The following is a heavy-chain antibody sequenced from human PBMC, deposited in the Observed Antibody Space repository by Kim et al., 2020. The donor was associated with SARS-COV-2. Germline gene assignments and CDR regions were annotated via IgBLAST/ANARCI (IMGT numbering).Heavy chain of an antibody. CDR2: IYPGDSDT. CDR3: ASGLWGCSGGSCYGGFDY. V-gene: IGHV5-51*01. CDR1: GYSFTSYW. J-gene: IGHJ4*02. Sequence: GESLKISCKGSGYSFTSYWIGWVRQMPGKGLEWMGIIYPGDSDTRYSPSFQGQVTISADKSISTAYLQWSSLKASDTAMYYCASGLWGCSGGSCYGGFDYWGQGTLVTVSS. D-gene: IGHD2-15*01.